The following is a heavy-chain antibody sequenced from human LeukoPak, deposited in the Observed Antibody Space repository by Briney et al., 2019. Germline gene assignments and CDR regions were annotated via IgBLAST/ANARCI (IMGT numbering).Heavy chain of an antibody. V-gene: IGHV4-34*01. Sequence: SETLSLTCAVYGGSFSGYYWSWIRQPPGKGLEWIGEINHSGSTNYNPSLKSRVTISVDTSKNQFSLKLSSVTAADTAVYYCARLGRRNGSLRTVVTTIDVWGKGTTVTVSS. J-gene: IGHJ6*03. CDR2: INHSGST. CDR1: GGSFSGYY. D-gene: IGHD4-23*01. CDR3: ARLGRRNGSLRTVVTTIDV.